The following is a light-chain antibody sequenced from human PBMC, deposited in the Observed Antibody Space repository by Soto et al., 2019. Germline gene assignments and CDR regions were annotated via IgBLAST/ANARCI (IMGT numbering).Light chain of an antibody. J-gene: IGKJ4*01. CDR1: QSVGKY. CDR2: DAS. CDR3: QQRNNWPPGLT. Sequence: EIVLTQSPATLSLSPGDTATLSCRASQSVGKYLGWYQQKPGQAPRLLIYDASNRATGIPARFSGSGSGTEVSLTISNLEPEDFAFYYCQQRNNWPPGLTFGGVTKVEIK. V-gene: IGKV3-11*01.